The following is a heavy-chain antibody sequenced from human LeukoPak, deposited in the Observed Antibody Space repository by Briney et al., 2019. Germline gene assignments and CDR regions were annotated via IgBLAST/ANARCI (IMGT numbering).Heavy chain of an antibody. CDR3: ARSTGSSSPTAYSYYYFMDL. CDR1: GYTFTNYY. V-gene: IGHV1-46*01. J-gene: IGHJ6*03. CDR2: INPSGGTT. Sequence: GASVKVSCKASGYTFTNYYMHWVRQAPGQGPEWMGVINPSGGTTKNAQKFQGRVTMTRDTSTSTIYMELSSLRSEDTAVYYCARSTGSSSPTAYSYYYFMDLWGKGTTVTVSS. D-gene: IGHD6-6*01.